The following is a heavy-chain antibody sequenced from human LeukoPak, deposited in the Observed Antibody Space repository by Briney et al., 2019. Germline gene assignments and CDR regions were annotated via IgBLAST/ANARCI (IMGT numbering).Heavy chain of an antibody. CDR2: INKDGSER. CDR3: VTLSGDVTTFDY. J-gene: IGHJ4*02. CDR1: GFSFSTSW. D-gene: IGHD7-27*01. Sequence: GGSLRLSCAASGFSFSTSWMAWVRQAPGKGLEWVSNINKDGSERYLDSVKGRFTVSRDNAKNLLYLQMNGPRAEDTAVYYCVTLSGDVTTFDYWGQGILVTVSS. V-gene: IGHV3-7*01.